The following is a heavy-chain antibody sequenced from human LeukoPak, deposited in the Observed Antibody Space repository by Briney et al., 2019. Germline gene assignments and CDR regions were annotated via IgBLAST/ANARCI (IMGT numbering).Heavy chain of an antibody. J-gene: IGHJ5*02. CDR3: ARDPNGERGGSYDENWFDP. D-gene: IGHD1-26*01. Sequence: GGSLRLSCAASGFTFSSYWMSWVRQAPGKGLEWVANIKQDGSEKYYVDSVKGRFTISRDNAKNSLYLQMNSLRAEDTAVYYCARDPNGERGGSYDENWFDPWGQGTLVTVSS. CDR1: GFTFSSYW. CDR2: IKQDGSEK. V-gene: IGHV3-7*01.